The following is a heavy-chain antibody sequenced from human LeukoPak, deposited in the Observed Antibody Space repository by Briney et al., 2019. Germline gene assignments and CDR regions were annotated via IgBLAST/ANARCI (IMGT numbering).Heavy chain of an antibody. CDR1: GYTFTGYY. Sequence: GASVKVSCKASGYTFTGYYMHWVRQAPGQGLEWMGWINPNSGGTNYAQKFQGRVTMTRDTSISTAYMELSRLRSDDTAVYYCARVSRITMIPEDDYWGQGTLVTVSS. J-gene: IGHJ4*02. CDR3: ARVSRITMIPEDDY. CDR2: INPNSGGT. D-gene: IGHD3-22*01. V-gene: IGHV1-2*02.